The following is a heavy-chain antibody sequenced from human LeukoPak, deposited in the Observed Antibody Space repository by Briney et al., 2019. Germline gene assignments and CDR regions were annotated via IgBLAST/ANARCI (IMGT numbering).Heavy chain of an antibody. V-gene: IGHV4-39*01. CDR2: AFYSGST. Sequence: PSETLSLTCTVSGDSISSSSFYGAWIRQPPGKGLEYIGSAFYSGSTYYNPSLRSRVTFSVGTSKNQFSLKLTSVTAADTAVYYCARLDKRVHNTFDIWGQGTMVTVSS. D-gene: IGHD3-9*01. J-gene: IGHJ3*02. CDR3: ARLDKRVHNTFDI. CDR1: GDSISSSSFY.